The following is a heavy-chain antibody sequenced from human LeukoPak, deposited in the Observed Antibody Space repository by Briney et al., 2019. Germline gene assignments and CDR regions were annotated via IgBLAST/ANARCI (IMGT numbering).Heavy chain of an antibody. CDR1: GFTFSSYW. Sequence: GGPLRLSCAASGFTFSSYWMSWVRQAPGKGLEWVSAISGSGGSTYYADSVKGRFTISRDNSKNTLYLQMNSLRAEDTAVYYCAKERAPGGAAAIFDYWGQGTLVTVSS. D-gene: IGHD2-2*01. V-gene: IGHV3-23*01. CDR2: ISGSGGST. J-gene: IGHJ4*02. CDR3: AKERAPGGAAAIFDY.